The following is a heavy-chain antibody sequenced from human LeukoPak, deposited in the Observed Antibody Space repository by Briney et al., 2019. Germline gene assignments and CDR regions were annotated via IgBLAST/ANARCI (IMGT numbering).Heavy chain of an antibody. D-gene: IGHD3-22*01. CDR2: INHSGST. J-gene: IGHJ4*02. Sequence: SETLSLTCAVYGGSFSGYYWSWIRQPPGKGLEWIGEINHSGSTNYNPSLKSRVTISVDTSKNQFSLKLSPVTAADTAVYYCAREFRPDSSGYYIDYWGQGTLVTVSS. V-gene: IGHV4-34*01. CDR1: GGSFSGYY. CDR3: AREFRPDSSGYYIDY.